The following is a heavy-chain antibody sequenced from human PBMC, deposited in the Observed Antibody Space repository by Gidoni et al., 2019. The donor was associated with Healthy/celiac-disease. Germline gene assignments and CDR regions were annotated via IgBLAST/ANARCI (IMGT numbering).Heavy chain of an antibody. CDR3: ASVAARHYYYYYYGMDV. J-gene: IGHJ6*02. D-gene: IGHD6-6*01. V-gene: IGHV1-8*01. CDR1: GYTFTSYD. Sequence: QVQLVQSGAEVKKPGASVKVSCKASGYTFTSYDINWVRQATGQGFEWMGWMNPNSGNTGYAQKFQGRVTMTRNTSISTAYMELSSLRSEDTAVYYCASVAARHYYYYYYGMDVWGQGTTVTVSS. CDR2: MNPNSGNT.